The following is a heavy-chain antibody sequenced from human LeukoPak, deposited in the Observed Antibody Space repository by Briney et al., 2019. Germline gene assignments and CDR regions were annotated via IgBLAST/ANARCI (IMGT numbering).Heavy chain of an antibody. J-gene: IGHJ4*02. CDR2: ISSSSSYI. CDR1: GFTFSSYS. CDR3: ARDALRDDSSGYYRVGPDFDY. V-gene: IGHV3-21*01. D-gene: IGHD3-22*01. Sequence: PGGSLRLSCAASGFTFSSYSMNWVRQAPGKGLEWVSSISSSSSYIYYADSVKGRFTISRDNAKNSLYLQMNSLRAEDTAVYYCARDALRDDSSGYYRVGPDFDYWGQGTPVTVSS.